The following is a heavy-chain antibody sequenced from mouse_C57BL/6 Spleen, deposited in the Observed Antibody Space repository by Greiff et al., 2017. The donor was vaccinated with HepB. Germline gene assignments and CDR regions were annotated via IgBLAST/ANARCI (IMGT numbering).Heavy chain of an antibody. CDR2: INPSSGYT. CDR1: GYTFTSYW. CDR3: ARINRTAQAWFAY. Sequence: VKLMESGAELAKPGASVKLSCKASGYTFTSYWMHWVKQRPGQGLEWIGYINPSSGYTKYNQKFKDKATLTADKSSSTAYMQLSSLTYEDSAVYYCARINRTAQAWFAYWGQGTLVTVSA. D-gene: IGHD3-2*02. J-gene: IGHJ3*01. V-gene: IGHV1-7*01.